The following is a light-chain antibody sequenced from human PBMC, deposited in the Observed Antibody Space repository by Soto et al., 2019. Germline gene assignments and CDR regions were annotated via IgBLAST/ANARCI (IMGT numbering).Light chain of an antibody. V-gene: IGKV3-15*01. J-gene: IGKJ1*01. CDR1: QSVSIN. Sequence: EIVMTQSPATLSASPGESATLSCRASQSVSINLAWYHQKPGQAPRLLIYDASSRASCITSRFSGSGSGTDFTLTISRLQSEDFAVYYCQQYSNRHQTFGQGTRVEIK. CDR2: DAS. CDR3: QQYSNRHQT.